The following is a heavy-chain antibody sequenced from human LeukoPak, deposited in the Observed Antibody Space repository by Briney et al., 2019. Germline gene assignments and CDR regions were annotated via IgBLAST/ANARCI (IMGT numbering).Heavy chain of an antibody. D-gene: IGHD2-2*01. CDR1: GFTFSSYA. V-gene: IGHV3-30-3*01. CDR2: ISYDGSNK. J-gene: IGHJ4*02. CDR3: ARDGRGLGYCSSTSCRSKGLDY. Sequence: GGSLRLSCAASGFTFSSYAMHWVRQAPGKGLEWVAVISYDGSNKYYADSVKGRFTISRDNSKNTLYLQMNSPRAEDTAVYYCARDGRGLGYCSSTSCRSKGLDYWGQGTLVTVSS.